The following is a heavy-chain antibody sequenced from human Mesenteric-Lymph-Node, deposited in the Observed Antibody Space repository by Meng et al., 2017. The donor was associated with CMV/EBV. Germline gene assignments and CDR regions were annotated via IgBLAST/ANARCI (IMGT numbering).Heavy chain of an antibody. D-gene: IGHD3-10*01. Sequence: VSGGSISSSNWWRWDRQPPGKWLEWIGEIYHSGSANYNQSLKSRVTISVDKSKNQFSLKLSSVTAADTAVYYCARGNTMVRGVLDYWGQGTLVTVSS. V-gene: IGHV4-4*02. J-gene: IGHJ4*02. CDR1: GGSISSSNW. CDR3: ARGNTMVRGVLDY. CDR2: IYHSGSA.